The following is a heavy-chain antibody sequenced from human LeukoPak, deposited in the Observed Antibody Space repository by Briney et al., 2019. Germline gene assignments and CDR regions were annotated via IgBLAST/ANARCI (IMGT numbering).Heavy chain of an antibody. D-gene: IGHD6-13*01. CDR2: ISVSAGST. CDR1: GFTFSTYA. Sequence: GGSLRLSCAASGFTFSTYAMSWVCQAPGKGLEWVSAISVSAGSTYYADSVKGRFTISRDNSKNTLYLQMNSLRAEDTAVYYCATGSVRYSASWYSQEGDYWGQGTLVTVSS. J-gene: IGHJ4*02. V-gene: IGHV3-23*01. CDR3: ATGSVRYSASWYSQEGDY.